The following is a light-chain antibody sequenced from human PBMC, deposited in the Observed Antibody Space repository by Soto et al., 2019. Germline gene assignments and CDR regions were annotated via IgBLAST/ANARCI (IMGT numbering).Light chain of an antibody. J-gene: IGLJ1*01. Sequence: QSALTQPPSASGTPGQRVSISCSGSTSNIGNHYVFWYQHLPGTAPKLLIFRNNQRPPGVPDRFSGSGSGTSASLAISGLRSEDEADYYCATWDDTLRGYVFGTGTKVTVL. CDR1: TSNIGNHY. V-gene: IGLV1-47*01. CDR2: RNN. CDR3: ATWDDTLRGYV.